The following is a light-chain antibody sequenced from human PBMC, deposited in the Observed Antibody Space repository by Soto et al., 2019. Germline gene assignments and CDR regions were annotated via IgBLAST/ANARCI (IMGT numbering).Light chain of an antibody. CDR1: SSDVGGYNY. V-gene: IGLV2-14*01. J-gene: IGLJ2*01. CDR2: DVS. Sequence: QSALTQPASVSGSPGQSITISCTGTSSDVGGYNYVSWYQQHPGKAPKLMIYDVSNRPSGVSNRFSGSKSGNTASLTISGLPAEDEADYYCSSYTSRSALVVFGGGTQLTVL. CDR3: SSYTSRSALVV.